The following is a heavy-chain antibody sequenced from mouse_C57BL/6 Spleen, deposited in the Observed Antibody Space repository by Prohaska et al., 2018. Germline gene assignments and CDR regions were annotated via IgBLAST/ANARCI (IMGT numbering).Heavy chain of an antibody. CDR3: AIDGPYYAMDY. Sequence: QVQLQQPGAELVKPGASVKVSCKASGYTFTSYWMHWVKQRPGQGLEWIGRIHPSDSDTNYNQKFKGKATLTVGTSSSTAYMQLRSLTSEDSAVYYCAIDGPYYAMDYWGQGTSVTVSS. V-gene: IGHV1-74*01. CDR1: GYTFTSYW. CDR2: IHPSDSDT. J-gene: IGHJ4*01. D-gene: IGHD2-3*01.